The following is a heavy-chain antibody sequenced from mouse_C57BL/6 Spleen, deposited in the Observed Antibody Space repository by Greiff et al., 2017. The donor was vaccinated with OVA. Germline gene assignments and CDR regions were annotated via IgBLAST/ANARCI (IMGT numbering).Heavy chain of an antibody. V-gene: IGHV1-82*01. J-gene: IGHJ4*01. CDR3: AREVPYGNYVYYDMDY. CDR1: GYAFSSSW. CDR2: IYPGDGDT. Sequence: QVQLQQSGPELVKPGASVKISCKASGYAFSSSWMNWVKQRPGKGLEWIGRIYPGDGDTNYNGKFKGKATLTADKASSTAYMQLSSLTSEDSAVYFCAREVPYGNYVYYDMDYWGQGTSVTVSS. D-gene: IGHD2-1*01.